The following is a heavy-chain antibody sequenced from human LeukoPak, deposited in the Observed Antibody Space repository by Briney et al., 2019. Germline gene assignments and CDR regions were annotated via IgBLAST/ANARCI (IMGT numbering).Heavy chain of an antibody. CDR2: INHSGST. CDR1: GGSFSGYY. J-gene: IGHJ4*02. D-gene: IGHD3-3*01. CDR3: ASAPPYYDFWSGYYTGHFDY. Sequence: SETLSLTCAVYGGSFSGYYWSWIRQPPGKGLEWIGEINHSGSTNYNPSLKSRVTISVDTSKSQFSLKLSSVTAADTAVYYCASAPPYYDFWSGYYTGHFDYWGQGTLVTVSS. V-gene: IGHV4-34*01.